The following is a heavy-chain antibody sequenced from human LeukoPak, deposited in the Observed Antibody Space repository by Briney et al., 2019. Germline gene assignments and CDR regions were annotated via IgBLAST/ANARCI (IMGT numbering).Heavy chain of an antibody. CDR1: GYTFTSYD. CDR3: ARPSSYYDSSGYYSGWFDP. J-gene: IGHJ5*02. Sequence: GASVKVSCKASGYTFTSYDINWVRQATGQGLEWMGWMNPSSGNTNYAQKFQGRVTMTRDTSISTAYMELSRLRSDDTAVYYCARPSSYYDSSGYYSGWFDPWGQGTLVTVSS. CDR2: MNPSSGNT. V-gene: IGHV1-8*01. D-gene: IGHD3-22*01.